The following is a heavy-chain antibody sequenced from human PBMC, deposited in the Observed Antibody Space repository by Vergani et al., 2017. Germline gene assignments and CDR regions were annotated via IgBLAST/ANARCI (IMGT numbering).Heavy chain of an antibody. CDR2: ISYDGSNK. D-gene: IGHD3-22*01. V-gene: IGHV3-30*18. J-gene: IGHJ4*02. CDR3: AKMSYYYDSSGFTEFDY. Sequence: QVQLVESGGGVVQPGRSLRLSCAASGFTFSSYGMHWVRQAPGKGLEWVAVISYDGSNKYYADSMKGRFTISRDNSKNTLYLQMNSLRAEDTAVYYCAKMSYYYDSSGFTEFDYWGQGTLVTVSS. CDR1: GFTFSSYG.